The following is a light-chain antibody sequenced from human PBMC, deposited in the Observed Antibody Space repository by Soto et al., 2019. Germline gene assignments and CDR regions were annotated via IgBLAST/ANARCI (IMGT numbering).Light chain of an antibody. CDR3: QQYDNWPWT. CDR1: QSISDT. Sequence: EIVIEHYSGTLSVSRGWRATLSCRASQSISDTLAWYQQKPGQAPRLLIYGASRRATGFPARFSGSGSGTDFTLTISSLQSEDFAVYYCQQYDNWPWTFGQGTKVDIK. CDR2: GAS. V-gene: IGKV3-15*01. J-gene: IGKJ1*01.